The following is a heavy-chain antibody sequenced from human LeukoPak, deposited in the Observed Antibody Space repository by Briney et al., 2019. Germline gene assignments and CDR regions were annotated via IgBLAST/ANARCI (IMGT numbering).Heavy chain of an antibody. D-gene: IGHD1-26*01. J-gene: IGHJ4*02. Sequence: SETLSLTCTVSGGSINSYFWTWIRQPAGKGLEWIGRIYTGGSTNYNPSLKSRVTMSVDTSKNQFSLKLNSVTAADTAVYYCARQEGGVVGPYWGQGTLVTVSS. CDR1: GGSINSYF. CDR2: IYTGGST. V-gene: IGHV4-4*07. CDR3: ARQEGGVVGPY.